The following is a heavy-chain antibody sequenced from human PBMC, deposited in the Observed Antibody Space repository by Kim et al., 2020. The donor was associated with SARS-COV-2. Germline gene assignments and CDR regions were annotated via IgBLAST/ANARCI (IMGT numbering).Heavy chain of an antibody. V-gene: IGHV3-49*04. CDR3: TKDHSGQYSSSLAP. J-gene: IGHJ5*02. D-gene: IGHD6-6*01. Sequence: GGSLRLSCTASGFTFGDYAMSWVRQAPGKGLEWVGFIRGKAYGGTTEYAASVKGRFIISRDDSRSIAYLQMNSLETGDTALYFCTKDHSGQYSSSLAPWGKGTRATASS. CDR1: GFTFGDYA. CDR2: IRGKAYGGTT.